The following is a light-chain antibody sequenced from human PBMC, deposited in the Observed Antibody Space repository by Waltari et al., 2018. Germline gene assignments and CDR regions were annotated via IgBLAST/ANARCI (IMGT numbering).Light chain of an antibody. J-gene: IGKJ4*01. CDR1: QDLDNW. CDR3: QQLHSYPRA. CDR2: GAS. V-gene: IGKV1-13*02. Sequence: AIQVTQSPSSLSASVGDRATITCRASQDLDNWLAWYQQKPGKAPNLLIYGASVLESGVPSRFSGSGSGTDFTLTISSLQPEDFATYYCQQLHSYPRAFGGGTKVESK.